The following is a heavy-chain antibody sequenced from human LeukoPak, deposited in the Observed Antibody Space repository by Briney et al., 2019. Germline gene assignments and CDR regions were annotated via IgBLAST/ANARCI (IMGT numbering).Heavy chain of an antibody. CDR3: AKELSSGWFFDY. V-gene: IGHV4-39*02. Sequence: SETLSLTCTVSGGYISTSNYYWGWIRQSPGKGLEWIGNIYYSGSTYYNPSLKSRVSLSIDTSMNQFSLEVNSLTVADTAVYYCAKELSSGWFFDYWGQGTLVTVSS. D-gene: IGHD6-19*01. CDR2: IYYSGST. J-gene: IGHJ4*02. CDR1: GGYISTSNYY.